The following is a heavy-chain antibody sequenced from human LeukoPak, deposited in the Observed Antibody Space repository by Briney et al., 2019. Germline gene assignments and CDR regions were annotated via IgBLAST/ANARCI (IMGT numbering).Heavy chain of an antibody. CDR3: AKDGGFYDSSGSDWFDP. V-gene: IGHV1-2*02. J-gene: IGHJ5*02. CDR1: GYTFTGYY. D-gene: IGHD3-22*01. CDR2: INPNSGGT. Sequence: GASVKVSCKASGYTFTGYYMHWVRQAPGEGLERMGWINPNSGGTNYAQKFRGRVTMTRDTSISTAYMELSRLRSDDTAVYYCAKDGGFYDSSGSDWFDPWGQGTLVTVSS.